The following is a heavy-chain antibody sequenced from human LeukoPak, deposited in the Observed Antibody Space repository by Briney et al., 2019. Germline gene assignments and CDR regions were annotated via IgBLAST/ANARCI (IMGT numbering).Heavy chain of an antibody. CDR3: ARVRSSGSPLDY. D-gene: IGHD3-10*01. CDR2: ISKSSSSK. Sequence: GGSLRLSCAASGFTFSSYSMNWVRQAPGKGLEWVSYISKSSSSKNYADSVKGRFSIFRDNAKNSLYLQLNSLTAEDTAVYYCARVRSSGSPLDYWGQGTLVTV. J-gene: IGHJ4*02. V-gene: IGHV3-48*01. CDR1: GFTFSSYS.